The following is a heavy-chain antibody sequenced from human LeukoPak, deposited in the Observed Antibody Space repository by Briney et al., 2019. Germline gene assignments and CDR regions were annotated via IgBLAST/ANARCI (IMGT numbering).Heavy chain of an antibody. CDR1: GGTFSSYA. J-gene: IGHJ5*02. CDR2: IIPIFGTA. V-gene: IGHV1-69*06. D-gene: IGHD5-24*01. Sequence: SVKVSCKASGGTFSSYAISWVRQAPGQGLEWMGGIIPIFGTANYAQKFQGRVTITADKSTSTDYMELSSLRSEDTAVYYCASWGMATTDNWFDPWGKGTLVTVSS. CDR3: ASWGMATTDNWFDP.